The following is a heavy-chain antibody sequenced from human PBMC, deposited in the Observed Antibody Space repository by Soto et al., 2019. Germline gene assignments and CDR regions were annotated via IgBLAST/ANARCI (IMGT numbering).Heavy chain of an antibody. CDR2: IFHDGTA. V-gene: IGHV4-4*02. CDR3: ARLVYDTRLNYMYFDF. D-gene: IGHD2-8*01. J-gene: IGHJ4*02. Sequence: PSETLSLTCAVSGVSISSGNWWTWVRQTPQRGLEYIGEIFHDGTANYYPSFERRVAISVDTSKNQFYLKLTSVTAADTAIYFCARLVYDTRLNYMYFDFWGQGAPVTVSS. CDR1: GVSISSGNW.